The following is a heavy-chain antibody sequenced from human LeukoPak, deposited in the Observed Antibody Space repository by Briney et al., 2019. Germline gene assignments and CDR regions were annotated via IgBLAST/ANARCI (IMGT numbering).Heavy chain of an antibody. CDR1: GYTFTSYY. CDR3: ARVRNLGYCSSTSCLAFDY. V-gene: IGHV1-46*01. Sequence: ASVKVSCKASGYTFTSYYMHWVRQAPGQGLEWMGIINPSGGSTSYAQKFQGRVTMTRDTSTSTVYMELSSLRSEDTAVYYCARVRNLGYCSSTSCLAFDYWGQGTLVTVSS. J-gene: IGHJ4*02. D-gene: IGHD2-2*01. CDR2: INPSGGST.